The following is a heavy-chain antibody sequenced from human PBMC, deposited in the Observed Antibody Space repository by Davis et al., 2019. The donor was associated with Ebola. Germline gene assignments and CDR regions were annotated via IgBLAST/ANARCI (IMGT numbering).Heavy chain of an antibody. CDR1: GFTFSSYE. J-gene: IGHJ4*02. CDR2: IRSSGSII. V-gene: IGHV3-48*03. CDR3: ARGGYVDY. Sequence: PGGSLRLSCAASGFTFSSYEMNWVRQAPGKGLEWVSYIRSSGSIIYYADSVKGRFTISRDSAKNSLYLQMNSLRAEDTAVYYCARGGYVDYWGQGTLVTVSS.